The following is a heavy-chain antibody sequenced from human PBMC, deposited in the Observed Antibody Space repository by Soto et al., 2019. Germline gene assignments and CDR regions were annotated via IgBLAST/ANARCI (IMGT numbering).Heavy chain of an antibody. V-gene: IGHV5-51*01. CDR2: IYPGDSDT. CDR1: GYSFTSYW. J-gene: IGHJ4*02. D-gene: IGHD2-2*01. CDR3: ARGGEGTGGEYQLLPWENFDY. Sequence: GESLKISCKGSGYSFTSYWIGWVRQMPGKGLEWMGIIYPGDSDTRYSPSFQGQVTNSADKSISTAYLQWSSLKASDTAMYYCARGGEGTGGEYQLLPWENFDYWGQGTLVTVSS.